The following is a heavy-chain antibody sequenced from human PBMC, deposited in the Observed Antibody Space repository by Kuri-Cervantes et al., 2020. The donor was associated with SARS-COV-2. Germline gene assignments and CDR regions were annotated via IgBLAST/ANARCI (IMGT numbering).Heavy chain of an antibody. CDR2: IYYSGST. D-gene: IGHD4-17*01. CDR3: ARYTVTTFHYYMDV. V-gene: IGHV4-30-4*08. Sequence: LRLSCTVSGGSISSGDYYWSWIRQPPGKGLEWIGYIYYSGSTYYNPSLKSRVTISVDTSKNQFSLKLSSVTAADTAVYYCARYTVTTFHYYMDVWGKGTTVTVSS. J-gene: IGHJ6*03. CDR1: GGSISSGDYY.